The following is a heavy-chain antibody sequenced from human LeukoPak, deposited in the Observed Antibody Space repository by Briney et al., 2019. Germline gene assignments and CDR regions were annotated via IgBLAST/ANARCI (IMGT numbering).Heavy chain of an antibody. J-gene: IGHJ4*02. CDR2: ISYDGSNE. Sequence: WRSLTLSCAASGFTFSSYAMHWVRQAPGKGLEWVALISYDGSNEHYADSVMHRFTISRDNSKNTLYLQMNSLRAEDTAMYYCARDFRAVAGNFEYWGQGTLGSLSS. CDR1: GFTFSSYA. CDR3: ARDFRAVAGNFEY. D-gene: IGHD6-19*01. V-gene: IGHV3-30-3*01.